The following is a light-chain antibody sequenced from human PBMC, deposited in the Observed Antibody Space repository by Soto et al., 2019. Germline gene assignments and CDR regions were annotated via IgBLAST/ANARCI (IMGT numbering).Light chain of an antibody. CDR3: QQGYSTPYT. Sequence: DIQMTQSPSSLSASVVDRVTITCRASQSINRYLNWYQHKPAKAPKLLINAASNLQSGVPPRFSGSGSVKEFTLTISILQPDDSATYYCQQGYSTPYTFGQETKLEIK. CDR1: QSINRY. V-gene: IGKV1-39*01. J-gene: IGKJ2*01. CDR2: AAS.